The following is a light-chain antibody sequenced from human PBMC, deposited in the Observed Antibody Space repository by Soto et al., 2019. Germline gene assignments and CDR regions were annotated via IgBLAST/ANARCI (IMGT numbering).Light chain of an antibody. Sequence: EIVMTQSPATLSVSPGERVTLSRRASEGVNNNLAWYQQKPGQAPRLLIYSASSRAPRIPGRFSGSGSGTDFTLSISSLQSEDFAVYYCQLYGSSPPYTFGPGTKLEI. J-gene: IGKJ2*01. CDR3: QLYGSSPPYT. CDR2: SAS. V-gene: IGKV3-15*01. CDR1: EGVNNN.